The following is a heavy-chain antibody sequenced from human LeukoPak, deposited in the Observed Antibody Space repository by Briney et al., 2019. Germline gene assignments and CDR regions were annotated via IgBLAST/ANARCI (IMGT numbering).Heavy chain of an antibody. CDR3: VRGLDYFDY. CDR2: ITGSGGNT. J-gene: IGHJ4*02. Sequence: SGGSLILSCAASGFIFSSYAMGWGRQAPGKGLEWVSSITGSGGNTYYADSVKGRFTFSRDNSKNTLHLQMNSLRAEDTAVYYCVRGLDYFDYWGQGTLVTVSS. CDR1: GFIFSSYA. D-gene: IGHD6-6*01. V-gene: IGHV3-23*01.